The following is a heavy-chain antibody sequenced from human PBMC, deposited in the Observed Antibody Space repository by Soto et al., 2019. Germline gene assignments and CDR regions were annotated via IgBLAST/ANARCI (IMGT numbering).Heavy chain of an antibody. CDR2: ISSSSSYI. Sequence: GGSLRLSCAASGFTFSIYSMNWFRQAPGKGLEWVSSISSSSSYIYYADSVKGRFTISRDNAKNSLYLQMNSLRAEDTAVYYCARDRYTAMVTYYFDYWGQGTLVTVSS. J-gene: IGHJ4*02. CDR1: GFTFSIYS. CDR3: ARDRYTAMVTYYFDY. D-gene: IGHD5-18*01. V-gene: IGHV3-21*01.